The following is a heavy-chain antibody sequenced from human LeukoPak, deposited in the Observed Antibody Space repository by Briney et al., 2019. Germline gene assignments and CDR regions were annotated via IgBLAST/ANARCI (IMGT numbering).Heavy chain of an antibody. CDR3: ARAITRGADAFDI. CDR1: GGTFSSYA. CDR2: IIPIFGTA. J-gene: IGHJ3*02. V-gene: IGHV1-69*01. D-gene: IGHD1-26*01. Sequence: SVKVSCKASGGTFSSYAISWVRQAPGQGLEWMGGIIPIFGTANYAQKFQGRVTITADESTSTAYMELTSLRSEDTAVYYCARAITRGADAFDIWGQGTMVTVSS.